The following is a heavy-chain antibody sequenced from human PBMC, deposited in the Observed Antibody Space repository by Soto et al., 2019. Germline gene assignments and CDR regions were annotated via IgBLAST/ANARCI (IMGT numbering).Heavy chain of an antibody. CDR1: GFTFTTYA. CDR2: IKPSDIT. V-gene: IGHV3-23*01. D-gene: IGHD5-12*01. Sequence: VQVLESGGGLVQPGGSLRLSCAASGFTFTTYALTWVRLAPGRGLEGVSSIKPSDITYYPDSVRGRFTVSRDNSKNTLYLQMSSLRVEDTAIYYCAKSPRGDGYADWYFDLWGRGTLVTVSS. J-gene: IGHJ2*01. CDR3: AKSPRGDGYADWYFDL.